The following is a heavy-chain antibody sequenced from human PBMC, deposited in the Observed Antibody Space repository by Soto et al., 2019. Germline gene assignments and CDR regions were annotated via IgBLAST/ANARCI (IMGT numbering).Heavy chain of an antibody. CDR1: GFSFSNYW. D-gene: IGHD2-21*01. CDR2: IREDGNEK. V-gene: IGHV3-7*04. Sequence: QPVESGGGLVQPGGSLTLSCAASGFSFSNYWKHWVRQAPGKGLEWVANIREDGNEKKYGDSVKGRFTVSRDNAKKSLCLQMNSLRVEDTAVYYCARASRRLPNVWGKGTTVTVSS. J-gene: IGHJ6*04. CDR3: ARASRRLPNV.